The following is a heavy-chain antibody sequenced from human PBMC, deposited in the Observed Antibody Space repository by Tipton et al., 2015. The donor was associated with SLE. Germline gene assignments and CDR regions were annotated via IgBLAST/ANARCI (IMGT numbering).Heavy chain of an antibody. D-gene: IGHD5-12*01. CDR1: GGSISSGPYY. J-gene: IGHJ4*02. Sequence: TLSLTCIVSGGSISSGPYYWSWIRQTPGGGLEWIGYIHFSGRTNYNPSLKSRVSISVDTSNNQFSLKLSSVTAADTAVYYCARIEGAYDQFYFDFWGQGTLVTVSS. CDR2: IHFSGRT. CDR3: ARIEGAYDQFYFDF. V-gene: IGHV4-61*01.